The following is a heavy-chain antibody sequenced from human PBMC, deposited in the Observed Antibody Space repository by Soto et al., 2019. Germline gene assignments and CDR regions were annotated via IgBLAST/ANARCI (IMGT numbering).Heavy chain of an antibody. CDR2: ISGSGGST. V-gene: IGHV3-23*01. J-gene: IGHJ4*02. CDR1: GFTFSSYA. Sequence: GGSLRLSCAASGFTFSSYAMSWVRQAPGKGLEWVSAISGSGGSTYYADSVKGRFTISRDNSKNTLYLQMNSLRAEDTAVYYCAKGLGNVDTAMVMLFDYWGQGTLVTVSS. D-gene: IGHD5-18*01. CDR3: AKGLGNVDTAMVMLFDY.